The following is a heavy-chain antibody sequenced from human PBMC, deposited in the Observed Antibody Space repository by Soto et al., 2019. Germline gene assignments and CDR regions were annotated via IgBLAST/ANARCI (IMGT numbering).Heavy chain of an antibody. CDR3: ARNPPYNLIAVGSFAY. Sequence: SETLSLTCTVSGGSISSSSYYWGWIRQPPGKGLEWIGSIYYSGSTYYNPSLKSRVTISVDTSKNQFSLKLSSVTAADTAVYYCARNPPYNLIAVGSFAYWGRGPLVTVSS. J-gene: IGHJ4*02. CDR1: GGSISSSSYY. CDR2: IYYSGST. D-gene: IGHD6-19*01. V-gene: IGHV4-39*01.